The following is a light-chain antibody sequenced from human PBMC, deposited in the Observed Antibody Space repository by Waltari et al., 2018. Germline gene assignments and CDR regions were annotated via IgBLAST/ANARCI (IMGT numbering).Light chain of an antibody. J-gene: IGKJ5*01. CDR1: QRLLHTNGFHY. CDR3: MQTLQSPVT. Sequence: DIVMTQSPLSLPVTPGQPASISCRSSQRLLHTNGFHYLEWYLQRPGQSPQLLIYLGTNRASGVPDRFSGSRSGTDFTLKISSVEAEDVGVYYCMQTLQSPVTFGQGTRLEIK. V-gene: IGKV2-28*01. CDR2: LGT.